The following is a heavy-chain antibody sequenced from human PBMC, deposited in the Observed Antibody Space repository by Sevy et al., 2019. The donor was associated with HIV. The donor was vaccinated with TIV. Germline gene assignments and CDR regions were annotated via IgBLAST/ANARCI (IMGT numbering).Heavy chain of an antibody. J-gene: IGHJ4*02. CDR1: GFIFSYYG. D-gene: IGHD1-26*01. V-gene: IGHV3-33*01. CDR2: IWYDGSNT. CDR3: ARDPHEIMLSGSYYLY. Sequence: GGSLRLSCAASGFIFSYYGMHWVRQAPGKGLEWVAVIWYDGSNTIYADSVKGRFTISRDNSKNILYLQMNSLRYEDTAVYYCARDPHEIMLSGSYYLYWGQGTRVTVSS.